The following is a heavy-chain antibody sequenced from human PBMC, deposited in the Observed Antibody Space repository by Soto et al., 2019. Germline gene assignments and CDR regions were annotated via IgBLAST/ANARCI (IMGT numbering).Heavy chain of an antibody. D-gene: IGHD2-2*01. CDR2: IDPSDSYT. Sequence: GESLKISCKGSGYSFTSYWISWVRQMPGKGLEWMGRIDPSDSYTNYSPTFQGNVTISADKSISTTYLQWSSLKASDTAMYYRARLGDIVVVPAANYYYGMDVWGQGTTVTVAS. CDR3: ARLGDIVVVPAANYYYGMDV. J-gene: IGHJ6*02. V-gene: IGHV5-10-1*01. CDR1: GYSFTSYW.